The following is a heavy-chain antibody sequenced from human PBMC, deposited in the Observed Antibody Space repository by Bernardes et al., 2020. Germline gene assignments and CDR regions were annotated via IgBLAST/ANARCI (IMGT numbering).Heavy chain of an antibody. CDR1: GYTFTGYY. CDR3: ARVLLVYSSSWYDFDY. J-gene: IGHJ4*02. D-gene: IGHD6-13*01. Sequence: AAVKVSCKASGYTFTGYYMHWVRQAPGQGLEWMGRINPNSGGTNYAQKFQGRVTMTRDTSISTAYMELSRLRSDDTAVYYCARVLLVYSSSWYDFDYWGQGTLVTVSS. CDR2: INPNSGGT. V-gene: IGHV1-2*06.